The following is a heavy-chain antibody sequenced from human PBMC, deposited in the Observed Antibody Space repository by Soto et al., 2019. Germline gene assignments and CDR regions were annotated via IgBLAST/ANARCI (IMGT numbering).Heavy chain of an antibody. CDR1: GGSLNSYY. Sequence: SETLSLTCTVSGGSLNSYYWSWIRQPPGKGLEWIGYIYYSGSTKYNPSLKSRVTISVDTSKNQFSLNLSSVTAADTAVYYCARRYSSGFDYWGQGTLVTVSS. CDR2: IYYSGST. V-gene: IGHV4-59*08. D-gene: IGHD6-19*01. J-gene: IGHJ4*02. CDR3: ARRYSSGFDY.